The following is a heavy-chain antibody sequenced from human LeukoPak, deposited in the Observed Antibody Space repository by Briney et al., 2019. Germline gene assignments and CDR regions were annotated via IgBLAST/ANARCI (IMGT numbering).Heavy chain of an antibody. V-gene: IGHV3-21*01. Sequence: GGSLRLSCAASGFTFSSYSMNWVRQAPGKGLEWVSSISSSSSYIYYADSVKGRFTISRDNAKNSLYLQMNSLRAEDTAVYYCASLGPGAPDAFDIWGQGTMVTVSS. D-gene: IGHD1-1*01. J-gene: IGHJ3*02. CDR1: GFTFSSYS. CDR2: ISSSSSYI. CDR3: ASLGPGAPDAFDI.